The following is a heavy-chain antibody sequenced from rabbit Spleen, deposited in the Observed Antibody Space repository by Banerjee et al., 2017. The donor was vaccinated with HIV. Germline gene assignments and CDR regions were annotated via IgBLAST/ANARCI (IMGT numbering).Heavy chain of an antibody. CDR3: ARDLAGAIGWNFSL. J-gene: IGHJ4*01. D-gene: IGHD4-1*01. V-gene: IGHV1S45*01. Sequence: QGHLEESGGGLVKPEGSLTLTCKASGFSFSDRDVMCWVRQAPGKGLEWIACINAATGKPVYATWANGRFSISRTSSTTVTLQMTSLTAADTATYLCARDLAGAIGWNFSLWGQGTLVTVS. CDR1: GFSFSDRDV. CDR2: INAATGKP.